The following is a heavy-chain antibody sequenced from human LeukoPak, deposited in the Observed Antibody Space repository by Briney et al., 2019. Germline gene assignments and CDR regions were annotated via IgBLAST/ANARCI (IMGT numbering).Heavy chain of an antibody. Sequence: SETLSLTCTVSGGSISSSSYYWGWIRQPPGKGLEWIGYIYYSGSTNYNPSLKSRVTISVDTSKNQFSLKLSSVTAADTAVYYCARDDSWNFDIWGQGTMVTVSS. CDR2: IYYSGST. CDR3: ARDDSWNFDI. D-gene: IGHD3-22*01. CDR1: GGSISSSSYY. V-gene: IGHV4-61*01. J-gene: IGHJ3*02.